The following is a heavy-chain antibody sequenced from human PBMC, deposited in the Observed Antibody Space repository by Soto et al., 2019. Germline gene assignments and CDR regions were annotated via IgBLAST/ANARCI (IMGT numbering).Heavy chain of an antibody. CDR1: GFSLSTSGVG. J-gene: IGHJ4*02. CDR3: AHKGPEDWPLDY. V-gene: IGHV2-5*02. D-gene: IGHD3-9*01. CDR2: IYWDDSK. Sequence: GSGPTLGEPTQTLTLTCAFSGFSLSTSGVGVGWIRQPPGKALEWLAVIYWDDSKHYSPSLRSRLTITKDTSKNQVVLTMTNMDPMDTGTYYCAHKGPEDWPLDYWGQGTLVTVSS.